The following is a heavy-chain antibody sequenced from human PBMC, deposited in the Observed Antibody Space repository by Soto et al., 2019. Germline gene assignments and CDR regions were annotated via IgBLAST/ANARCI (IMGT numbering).Heavy chain of an antibody. CDR1: GFTFSSYA. Sequence: GGSLRLSCAASGFTFSSYAMSWVRQAPGKGLEWVSGISGSGERTYYTDSVKGRFTTSRDNSKNTLDLQMNSLRAEDTAVYYCARVHLGLWKGGEYLCYMDVCGKGYTVTVS. CDR3: ARVHLGLWKGGEYLCYMDV. CDR2: ISGSGERT. J-gene: IGHJ6*03. D-gene: IGHD3-16*01. V-gene: IGHV3-23*01.